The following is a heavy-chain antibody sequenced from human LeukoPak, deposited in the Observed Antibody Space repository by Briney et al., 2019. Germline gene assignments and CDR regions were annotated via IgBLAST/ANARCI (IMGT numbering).Heavy chain of an antibody. Sequence: SETLSLTCTVSGGSISSYYWSWIRQPAGKGLEWIGRIYTSGSTNYNPSLKSRVTMSVDTSKNQFSLKLSSVTAADTAVYYCAREMWAAAGRDGAFDIWGQGTMVTVSS. CDR2: IYTSGST. CDR1: GGSISSYY. CDR3: AREMWAAAGRDGAFDI. V-gene: IGHV4-4*07. J-gene: IGHJ3*02. D-gene: IGHD6-13*01.